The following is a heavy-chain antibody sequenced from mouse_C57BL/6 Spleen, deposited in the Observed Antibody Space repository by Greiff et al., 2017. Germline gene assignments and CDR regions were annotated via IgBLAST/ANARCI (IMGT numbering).Heavy chain of an antibody. CDR1: GFTFSSYA. Sequence: EVKLVESGGGLVKPGGSLKLSCAASGFTFSSYAMSWVRQTPEKRLEWVATISDGGSYTYYPDNVKGRFTISRDNAKNNLYLQMSHLKSEDTAMYYCARDRPNWDPRGAMDYWGQGTSVTVSS. V-gene: IGHV5-4*01. CDR2: ISDGGSYT. J-gene: IGHJ4*01. CDR3: ARDRPNWDPRGAMDY. D-gene: IGHD4-1*01.